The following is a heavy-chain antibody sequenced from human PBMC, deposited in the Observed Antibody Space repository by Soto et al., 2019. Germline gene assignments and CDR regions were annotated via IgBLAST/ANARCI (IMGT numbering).Heavy chain of an antibody. V-gene: IGHV4-34*01. CDR1: VPSFTSYY. J-gene: IGHJ4*02. CDR3: GRGRGYRRFVDY. CDR2: GNHRGDN. D-gene: IGHD5-12*01. Sequence: NPSETLSLTCNVSVPSFTSYYWTWVRQAPGKGLEWIGEGNHRGDNTYNPSLGGRVAISVDTSKNEFSLKLTSVTGGDTGVYFCGRGRGYRRFVDYWGQGTLVTVS.